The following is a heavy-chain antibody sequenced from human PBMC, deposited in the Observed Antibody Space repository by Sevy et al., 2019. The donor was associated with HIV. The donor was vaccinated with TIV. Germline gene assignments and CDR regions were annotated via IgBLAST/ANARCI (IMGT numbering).Heavy chain of an antibody. Sequence: ASVKVSCKASGYTFSDSGYYVHWVRQAPGQGLEWMGWINPKSGATNYAQKFQGRVTKTRDTSVSTANSELSRLTSDDTAVYYCARESYDFWTGPVDYDYGMDVWGQGTTVTVSS. V-gene: IGHV1-2*02. D-gene: IGHD3-3*01. CDR1: GYTFSDSGYY. J-gene: IGHJ6*02. CDR2: INPKSGAT. CDR3: ARESYDFWTGPVDYDYGMDV.